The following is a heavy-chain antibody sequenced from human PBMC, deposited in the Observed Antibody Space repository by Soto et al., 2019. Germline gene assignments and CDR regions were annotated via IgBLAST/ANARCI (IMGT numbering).Heavy chain of an antibody. CDR3: AAGSFTSTGGRIGYHYNAMDV. D-gene: IGHD1-1*01. CDR2: ITPIFGPA. V-gene: IGHV1-69*13. J-gene: IGHJ6*02. Sequence: SVQVSCQSSGGTFSKHSINWVRQAPAQGLEWMGGITPIFGPANFAKKFQGRVTITADESTTTAYMELSSLTSEDTAVYYCAAGSFTSTGGRIGYHYNAMDVWGQGTTVTVSS. CDR1: GGTFSKHS.